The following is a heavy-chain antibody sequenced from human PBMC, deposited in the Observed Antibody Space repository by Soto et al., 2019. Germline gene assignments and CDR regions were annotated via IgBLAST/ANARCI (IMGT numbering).Heavy chain of an antibody. CDR2: VYYSGST. V-gene: IGHV4-61*01. Sequence: SETLSLTCTVSGDSVSSGTYFWSWIRQPPGKGLEWIGDVYYSGSTNYNPTLKSRVTISVDTSKNQFSLRLTSVTAADTAVYYCARDKITGLFDYWGQGTLVTVSS. CDR3: ARDKITGLFDY. D-gene: IGHD2-8*02. J-gene: IGHJ4*02. CDR1: GDSVSSGTYF.